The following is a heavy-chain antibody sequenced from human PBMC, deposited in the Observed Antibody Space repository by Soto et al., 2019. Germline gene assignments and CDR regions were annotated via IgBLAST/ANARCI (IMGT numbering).Heavy chain of an antibody. CDR2: IKSETDGDTT. V-gene: IGHV3-15*01. CDR1: GFTLSNAW. Sequence: RLSCAASGFTLSNAWMSWVRQAPGKGLEWVARIKSETDGDTTDYTAPVRGRFTISRDDSKNTLYLQMNSLKTEDTAVYYCTTDRRITLAQFDYWGQGTLVTVSS. D-gene: IGHD1-20*01. J-gene: IGHJ4*02. CDR3: TTDRRITLAQFDY.